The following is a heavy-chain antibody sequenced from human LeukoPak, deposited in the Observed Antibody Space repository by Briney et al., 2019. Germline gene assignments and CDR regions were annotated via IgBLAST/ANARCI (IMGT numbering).Heavy chain of an antibody. Sequence: PGGSLRFSCAGSGFTFSDYYMSWIRQAPGKGLEWVSYISSSGSTIYYADSVKGRFTISRDNAKNSLYLQMNSLRAEDTAVYYCARGHCSSTSCPNDAFDIWGQGTMVTVSS. J-gene: IGHJ3*02. D-gene: IGHD2-2*01. CDR1: GFTFSDYY. V-gene: IGHV3-11*04. CDR3: ARGHCSSTSCPNDAFDI. CDR2: ISSSGSTI.